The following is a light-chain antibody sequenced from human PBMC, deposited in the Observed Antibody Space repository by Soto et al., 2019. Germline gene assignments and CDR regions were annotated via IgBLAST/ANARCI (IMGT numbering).Light chain of an antibody. CDR2: GAS. CDR1: QSVINNY. J-gene: IGKJ2*01. Sequence: EIVLTQSPGRLSLSPGERATLSCRASQSVINNYLAWYQQKPGQAHRLLIYGASTRDAGVPDRFRGSGSETDFTLNITRLESEDCAVYYCQHYGRSPLMYTVGQETKLGVK. CDR3: QHYGRSPLMYT. V-gene: IGKV3-20*01.